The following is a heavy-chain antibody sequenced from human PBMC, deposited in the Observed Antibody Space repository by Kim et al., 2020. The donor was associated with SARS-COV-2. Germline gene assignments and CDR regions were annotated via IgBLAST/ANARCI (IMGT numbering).Heavy chain of an antibody. CDR2: IKSKTDGGTT. D-gene: IGHD2-21*01. J-gene: IGHJ6*02. Sequence: LSLTCAASGFTFSNAWMSWVRQAPGKGLEWVGRIKSKTDGGTTDYAAPVKGRFTISRDDSKNTLYLQMNSLKTEDTAVYYCTTGVIGGYPIGYYYGMDVWGQGTTVTVSS. CDR1: GFTFSNAW. CDR3: TTGVIGGYPIGYYYGMDV. V-gene: IGHV3-15*01.